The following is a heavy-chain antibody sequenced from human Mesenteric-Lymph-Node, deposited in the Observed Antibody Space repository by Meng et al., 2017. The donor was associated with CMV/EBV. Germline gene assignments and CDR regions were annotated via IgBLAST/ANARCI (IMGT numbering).Heavy chain of an antibody. CDR1: GYTFTTYE. Sequence: ASVKVSCKASGYTFTTYEINWVRQAAGQGLEWMGWINPNSGDIHYPQKFLGRVTMTRDTSISTAYMELSRLRSDDTAVYYCARGLDSIGWSFDYWGQGTLVTVSS. CDR2: INPNSGDI. J-gene: IGHJ4*02. D-gene: IGHD6-19*01. CDR3: ARGLDSIGWSFDY. V-gene: IGHV1-2*02.